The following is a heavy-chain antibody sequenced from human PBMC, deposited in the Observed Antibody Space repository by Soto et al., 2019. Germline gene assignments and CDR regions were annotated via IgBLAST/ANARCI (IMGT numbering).Heavy chain of an antibody. CDR3: ARALQYYYPHYFDY. Sequence: SETLSLTCTVSGGSIISCGYYWSWIRQHPGKGLEWIGYIYYSGSTYYNPSLKSRVTISVDTSKNQFSLKLSSVTAADTAVYYCARALQYYYPHYFDYWGQGTLVSVSS. CDR2: IYYSGST. CDR1: GGSIISCGYY. D-gene: IGHD3-10*01. V-gene: IGHV4-31*03. J-gene: IGHJ4*02.